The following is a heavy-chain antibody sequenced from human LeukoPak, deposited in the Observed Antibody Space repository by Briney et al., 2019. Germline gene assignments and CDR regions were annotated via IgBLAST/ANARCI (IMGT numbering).Heavy chain of an antibody. D-gene: IGHD4-17*01. CDR2: MYNSGST. CDR3: ARGIESYGDYGY. J-gene: IGHJ4*02. V-gene: IGHV4-59*01. CDR1: GGSISGSY. Sequence: SSETLSLTCTVSGGSISGSYWSWIRQPPGKGLEWIVYMYNSGSTNYNPSLKSRVTISIDTSKNQFSLKLSSLTAADTAIYYCARGIESYGDYGYWGQGILVTVSS.